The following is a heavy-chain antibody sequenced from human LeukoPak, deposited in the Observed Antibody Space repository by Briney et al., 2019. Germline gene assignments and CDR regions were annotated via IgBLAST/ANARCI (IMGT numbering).Heavy chain of an antibody. J-gene: IGHJ4*02. V-gene: IGHV3-7*03. CDR2: IKQDGSEK. CDR1: GFTFSSYW. CDR3: AKRSRDGYNSHIDY. D-gene: IGHD5-24*01. Sequence: GGSLRLSCAASGFTFSSYWMSWVRQAPGKGLEWVANIKQDGSEKYYVDSVKGRFTISRDNAKNSLYLQMNSLRAEDTAIYYCAKRSRDGYNSHIDYWGQGTLVSVSS.